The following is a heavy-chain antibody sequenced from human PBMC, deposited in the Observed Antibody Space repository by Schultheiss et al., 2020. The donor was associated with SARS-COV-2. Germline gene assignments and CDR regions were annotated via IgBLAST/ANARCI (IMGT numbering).Heavy chain of an antibody. V-gene: IGHV4-59*01. CDR3: ARGRGYNWFDP. CDR2: IYYSGST. J-gene: IGHJ5*02. Sequence: SETLSLTCTVSGGSISSYYWSWIRQPPGKGLEWIGYIYYSGSTNYNPSLKSRVTISVDTSKNQFSLNVTSVTAADTAVYYCARGRGYNWFDPWGQGTLVTVSS. CDR1: GGSISSYY.